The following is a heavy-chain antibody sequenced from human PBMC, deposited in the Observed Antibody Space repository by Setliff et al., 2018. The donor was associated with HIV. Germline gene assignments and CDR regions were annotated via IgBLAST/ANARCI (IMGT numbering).Heavy chain of an antibody. CDR3: ARHNSHGAIGGAGGDFDI. CDR2: IYPGGAGTT. D-gene: IGHD2-21*01. J-gene: IGHJ3*02. Sequence: PSETLSLTCTVSGGSISSGAYYWGWFRQPPGKALQYIGSIYPGGAGTTYYNPSLKSRVTISADTSKNQFSLNLKSVTAADTALYYCARHNSHGAIGGAGGDFDIWGQGTMVTVSS. CDR1: GGSISSGAYY. V-gene: IGHV4-39*01.